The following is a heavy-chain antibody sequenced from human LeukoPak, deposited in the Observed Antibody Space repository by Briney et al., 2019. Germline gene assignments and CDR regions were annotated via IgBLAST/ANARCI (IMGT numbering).Heavy chain of an antibody. Sequence: PGGSLRLSCAASGFTFSNAWMSWVRQAPGKGLEWVGRIKSKTDGGTKDYAAPVKGRFTISRDDSKNTLYLQMNSLKTEDTAVYYCTTVAYYDSSGYYIPEYFQHWGQGTLVTVSS. CDR2: IKSKTDGGTK. CDR1: GFTFSNAW. D-gene: IGHD3-22*01. V-gene: IGHV3-15*01. J-gene: IGHJ1*01. CDR3: TTVAYYDSSGYYIPEYFQH.